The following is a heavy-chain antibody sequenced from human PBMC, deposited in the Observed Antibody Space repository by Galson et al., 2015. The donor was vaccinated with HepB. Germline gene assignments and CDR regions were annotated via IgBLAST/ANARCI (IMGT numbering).Heavy chain of an antibody. V-gene: IGHV3-30-3*01. CDR2: ISYDGSNK. D-gene: IGHD2-2*01. CDR3: ARVLSRKALSCSSTSCYLSPFDY. J-gene: IGHJ4*02. Sequence: SLRLSCAASGFTFSSYTMHWVRQAPGKGLEWVAIISYDGSNKYYADSVKGRFTISRDNSKNTLYLQMNSLRAEDTAVYYCARVLSRKALSCSSTSCYLSPFDYWGQGTLVTVSS. CDR1: GFTFSSYT.